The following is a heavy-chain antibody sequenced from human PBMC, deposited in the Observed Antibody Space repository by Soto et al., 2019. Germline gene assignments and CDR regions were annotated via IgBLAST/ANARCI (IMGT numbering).Heavy chain of an antibody. D-gene: IGHD3-10*01. CDR3: ARLTSGSGPFGWFDP. CDR1: GFTFRNYE. J-gene: IGHJ5*02. V-gene: IGHV3-48*03. CDR2: ISSGSATI. Sequence: PGGSLRLSCAASGFTFRNYEMNWVRQAPGKGLEWISFISSGSATIEYADSVKGRFTISRDNAKNSLYLQMTSLRPEDTAVYFCARLTSGSGPFGWFDPWGQGTLVTVSS.